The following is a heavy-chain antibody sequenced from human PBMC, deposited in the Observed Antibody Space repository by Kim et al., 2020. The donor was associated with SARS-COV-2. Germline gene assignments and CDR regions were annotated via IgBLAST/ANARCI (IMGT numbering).Heavy chain of an antibody. CDR2: ISGSGGST. J-gene: IGHJ6*02. CDR3: AKRGEGGPDYGDYPAAYYGMDV. V-gene: IGHV3-23*01. D-gene: IGHD4-17*01. CDR1: GFTFSSYA. Sequence: GGSLRLSCAASGFTFSSYAMSWVRQAPGKGLEWVSAISGSGGSTYYADSVKGRFTISRDNSKNTLYLQMNSLRAEDTAVYYCAKRGEGGPDYGDYPAAYYGMDVWGQGTTVTVSS.